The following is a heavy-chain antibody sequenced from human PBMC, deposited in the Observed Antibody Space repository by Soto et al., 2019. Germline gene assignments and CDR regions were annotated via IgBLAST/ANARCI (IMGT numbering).Heavy chain of an antibody. CDR1: GYPFSGYF. V-gene: IGHV1-2*02. D-gene: IGHD1-26*01. Sequence: GASVKVSCKASGYPFSGYFVHWVRQAPGQGLEWMGWINPNGGGTNYAQKFQGRVTMSRDTSISTAYMELRRLRPDDTAVYFCARYSGSYLFDLWGQGTLVTVSS. J-gene: IGHJ4*02. CDR2: INPNGGGT. CDR3: ARYSGSYLFDL.